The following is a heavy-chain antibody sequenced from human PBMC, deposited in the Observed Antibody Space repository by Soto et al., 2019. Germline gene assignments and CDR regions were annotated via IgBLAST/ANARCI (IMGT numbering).Heavy chain of an antibody. J-gene: IGHJ4*02. Sequence: GGSLRLSCAASGLTFDDYAMHWVRQAPGKGLEWVSGVSWNSGSIGYADSVKGRFTISRDNAKNSLYLQINSLRTEDTALYYCAKETQANLGTGGFDYWGQGTLVTVSS. V-gene: IGHV3-9*01. CDR3: AKETQANLGTGGFDY. D-gene: IGHD7-27*01. CDR2: VSWNSGSI. CDR1: GLTFDDYA.